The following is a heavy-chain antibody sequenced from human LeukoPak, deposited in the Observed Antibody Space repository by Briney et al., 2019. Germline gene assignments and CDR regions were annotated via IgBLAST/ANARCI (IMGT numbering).Heavy chain of an antibody. J-gene: IGHJ4*02. Sequence: GGSLRLSCAASGFTFSSYAMHWVRQAPGKGLEWVAVISYDGSNKYYADSVKGRFTISRDNTKNSLYLQMNSLRAEDTAVYYCATIEAVRFHYWGQGTLVTVSS. D-gene: IGHD4-17*01. CDR1: GFTFSSYA. CDR3: ATIEAVRFHY. V-gene: IGHV3-30*04. CDR2: ISYDGSNK.